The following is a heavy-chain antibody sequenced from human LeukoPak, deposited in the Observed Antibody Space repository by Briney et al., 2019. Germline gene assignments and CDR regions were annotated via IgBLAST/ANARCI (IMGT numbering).Heavy chain of an antibody. CDR3: ARVLRGVDYYYYMDV. CDR2: IYHGGST. Sequence: SETLSLTCTVSGGSISSDYYWGWIRQPPGKGLEWIGNIYHGGSTYYNPSLKSRVTISVDTSKNQFSLNLSSVTATDTAVYYCARVLRGVDYYYYMDVWGKGTTVTVSS. J-gene: IGHJ6*03. D-gene: IGHD2-21*01. CDR1: GGSISSDYY. V-gene: IGHV4-38-2*02.